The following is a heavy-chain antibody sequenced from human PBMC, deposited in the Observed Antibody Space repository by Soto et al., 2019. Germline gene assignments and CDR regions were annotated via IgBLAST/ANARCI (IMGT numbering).Heavy chain of an antibody. CDR2: IYYSGRT. Sequence: SETLSLSCIVSGESISSSSYYWGWIRQPPGRGLEWIGSIYYSGRTYYNPSFKSRVTISIDTSKNQFSLKLSSVTATDTAVYYCARQRTTVVTQAYFDHWGQGALVT. J-gene: IGHJ4*02. CDR1: GESISSSSYY. D-gene: IGHD2-21*02. CDR3: ARQRTTVVTQAYFDH. V-gene: IGHV4-39*01.